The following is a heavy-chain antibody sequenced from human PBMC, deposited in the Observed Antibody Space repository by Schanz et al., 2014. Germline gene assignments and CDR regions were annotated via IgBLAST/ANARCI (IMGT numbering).Heavy chain of an antibody. CDR2: MNSKTGNT. CDR3: ARGIPYCSSPSCSGLDAYDA. CDR1: GYTFTSYD. J-gene: IGHJ6*02. V-gene: IGHV1-8*01. D-gene: IGHD2-2*01. Sequence: QVQLVQSGAEVKKPGASVKVSCKASGYTFTSYDINWVRQATGQGLEWMGWMNSKTGNTGYAQRFQGRVPMTTDTSTITAYMELRNVRYDDTAMYYCARGIPYCSSPSCSGLDAYDAWGQGTTVTVSS.